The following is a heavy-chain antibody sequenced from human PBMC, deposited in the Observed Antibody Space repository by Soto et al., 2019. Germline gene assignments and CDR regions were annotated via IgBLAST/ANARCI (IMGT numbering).Heavy chain of an antibody. V-gene: IGHV3-23*01. CDR1: GVTFSSYA. CDR3: AKVGSSWYSHFDY. Sequence: EVQLLESGGGLVQPGGSLRLSCAASGVTFSSYAMNWVRQTPGKGLEWVSIISGGGGSAYYADSVKGRFSISRDNFKNTLYLQMNSLRAEDTAVYYCAKVGSSWYSHFDYWGQGTLVTVSS. D-gene: IGHD6-13*01. J-gene: IGHJ4*02. CDR2: ISGGGGSA.